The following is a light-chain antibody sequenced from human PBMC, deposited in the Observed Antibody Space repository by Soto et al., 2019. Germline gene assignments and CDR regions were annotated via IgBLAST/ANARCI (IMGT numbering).Light chain of an antibody. V-gene: IGLV1-51*01. CDR2: DNN. CDR1: SSNIGSNY. CDR3: GTWATTLSVV. Sequence: QSVLTQPPSVSAAPGQKVTISCAGSSSNIGSNYVSWYQQLPGTAPKLLIYDNNNRPSGIPDPFSGSKSGTSATLGITGLQTGDEADYYCGTWATTLSVVFGGGTKVTVL. J-gene: IGLJ2*01.